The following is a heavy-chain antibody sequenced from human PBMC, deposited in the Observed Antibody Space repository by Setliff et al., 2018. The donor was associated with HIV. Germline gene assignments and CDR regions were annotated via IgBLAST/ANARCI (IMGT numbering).Heavy chain of an antibody. CDR3: ARGGAVSADFDS. D-gene: IGHD3-16*01. V-gene: IGHV4-39*07. CDR1: GGSISGDF. J-gene: IGHJ5*01. CDR2: IYYDGRT. Sequence: SETLSLTCTVSGGSISGDFWTWIRQPPGKGLEWIGSIYYDGRTFYKPSLKSRLTISVDTSKNQFSLSLNSVTAADTAVYFCARGGAVSADFDSWGQGTLVTVSS.